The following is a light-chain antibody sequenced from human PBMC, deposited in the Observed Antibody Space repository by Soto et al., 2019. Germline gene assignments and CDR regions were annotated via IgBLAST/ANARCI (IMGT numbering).Light chain of an antibody. Sequence: QSALTQPASVSGSPGQSITISCTGTSSDVGFSNYIFWYQQHPGKAPKLIISDVSNRPSGVSNRFSGSKSANTASLTISGLQAEDEADYYCSSFTSSDTDVFGSGTKVTV. J-gene: IGLJ1*01. CDR3: SSFTSSDTDV. V-gene: IGLV2-14*03. CDR2: DVS. CDR1: SSDVGFSNY.